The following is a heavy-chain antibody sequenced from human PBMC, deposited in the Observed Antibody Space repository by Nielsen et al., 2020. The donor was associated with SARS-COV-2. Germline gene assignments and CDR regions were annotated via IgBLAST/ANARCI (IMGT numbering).Heavy chain of an antibody. CDR2: INPNSGAT. Sequence: ASVKVSCKASGYTFTGSYVHWVRQAPGQGLEWMGRINPNSGATNYAQKFQGRVTMTRDASISTVYMELTSDDTAVYYCARARATIFGLVMSYGMDVWGQGTTVAVSS. J-gene: IGHJ6*02. CDR1: GYTFTGSY. V-gene: IGHV1-2*06. CDR3: ARARATIFGLVMSYGMDV. D-gene: IGHD3/OR15-3a*01.